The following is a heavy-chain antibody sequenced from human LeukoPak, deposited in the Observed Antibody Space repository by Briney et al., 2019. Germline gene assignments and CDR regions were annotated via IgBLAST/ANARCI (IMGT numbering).Heavy chain of an antibody. J-gene: IGHJ5*02. D-gene: IGHD5-24*01. CDR1: GFTFSGSA. Sequence: PGGSLRLSCAASGFTFSGSAMHWVRQVSGKGLEWVGRIRSKANSYATAYAASVEGRFTISRDDSKNTAYLQMNSLKTEDTAVYYCVRPRDGNWFDPWGQGTLVTVSS. V-gene: IGHV3-73*01. CDR3: VRPRDGNWFDP. CDR2: IRSKANSYAT.